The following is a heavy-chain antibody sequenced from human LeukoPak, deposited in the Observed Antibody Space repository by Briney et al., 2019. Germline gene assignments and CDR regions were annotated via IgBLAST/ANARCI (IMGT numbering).Heavy chain of an antibody. CDR1: GGSISSGDYY. CDR3: ARIARVTGGLGAFDI. J-gene: IGHJ3*02. V-gene: IGHV4-30-4*08. D-gene: IGHD5-18*01. CDR2: IYYSGST. Sequence: KTSETLSLTCTVSGGSISSGDYYWSWIRQPPGKGLEWIGYIYYSGSTYYNPSLKSRVTISVDTSKNQFSLKLSSVTAADTAVYYCARIARVTGGLGAFDIWGQGTMVTVSS.